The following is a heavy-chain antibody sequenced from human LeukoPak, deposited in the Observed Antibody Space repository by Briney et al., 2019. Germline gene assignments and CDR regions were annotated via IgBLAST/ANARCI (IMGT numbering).Heavy chain of an antibody. CDR1: GFAFGSEA. D-gene: IGHD6-13*01. CDR2: ISPGGGTT. Sequence: GGSLRLSCGVSGFAFGSEAMNWVRQSPARGLEWVASISPGGGTTHYADSVKGRFTISRDNSKNTLYLQMNSLRAEDTAVYYCAKFRGSSLLYHFDYWGQGTLVTVSS. CDR3: AKFRGSSLLYHFDY. J-gene: IGHJ4*02. V-gene: IGHV3-23*01.